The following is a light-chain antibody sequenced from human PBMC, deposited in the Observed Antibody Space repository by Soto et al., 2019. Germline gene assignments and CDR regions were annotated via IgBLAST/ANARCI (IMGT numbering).Light chain of an antibody. J-gene: IGKJ1*01. CDR3: QQYENYWT. V-gene: IGKV1-39*01. CDR1: QGISTY. Sequence: DIQMTQSPSSLSASVGDRVTITCRASQGISTYLNWYQQKPGKAPKVLIYAASSLQSGVPSRFSGSGSGTEFSLTISNLQPDDCATYYCQQYENYWTFGQGTKVDIK. CDR2: AAS.